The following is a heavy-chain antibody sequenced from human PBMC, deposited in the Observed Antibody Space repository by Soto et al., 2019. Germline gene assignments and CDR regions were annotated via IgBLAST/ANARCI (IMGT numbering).Heavy chain of an antibody. CDR2: ISGSGGST. CDR1: GFTFSSYA. Sequence: EVQLLESGGGLVQPGGSLRLSCAASGFTFSSYAMSWVRQAPGKGLEWVSTISGSGGSTYYAAPVKGRFTISRDNSKNTLYLQMNSLRVEDTAVYYCAKANYGDYSGVDYWGQGTLVTVSS. J-gene: IGHJ4*02. V-gene: IGHV3-23*01. D-gene: IGHD4-17*01. CDR3: AKANYGDYSGVDY.